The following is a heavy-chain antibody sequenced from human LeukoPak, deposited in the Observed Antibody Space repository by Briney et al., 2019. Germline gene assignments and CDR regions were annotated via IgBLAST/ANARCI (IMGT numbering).Heavy chain of an antibody. CDR2: INPNSGGT. CDR3: ARLTKNDSGSFRFGKKKRGYMDV. CDR1: GYTFTGYY. J-gene: IGHJ6*03. Sequence: ASVKVSCKASGYTFTGYYMHWVRQAPGQGLEWMGWINPNSGGTNYAQKFQGRVTMTRDTSISTAYMELSRLRSDDKAVYYCARLTKNDSGSFRFGKKKRGYMDVWGKGTTVTISS. D-gene: IGHD3-10*01. V-gene: IGHV1-2*02.